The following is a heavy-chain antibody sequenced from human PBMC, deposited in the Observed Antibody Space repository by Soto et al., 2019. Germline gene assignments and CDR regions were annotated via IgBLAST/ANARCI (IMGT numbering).Heavy chain of an antibody. CDR3: ASGGSRLIFDS. CDR1: GFTFRSYW. V-gene: IGHV3-74*01. CDR2: INSDGSST. D-gene: IGHD2-15*01. Sequence: GGSLRLSCAASGFTFRSYWMQWVRQAPGKGLVWVSWINSDGSSTSYADSVKGRFTISRDNAKNTLYLQMNSLRAEDTAVYYCASGGSRLIFDSCGQGTLVPVSS. J-gene: IGHJ4*02.